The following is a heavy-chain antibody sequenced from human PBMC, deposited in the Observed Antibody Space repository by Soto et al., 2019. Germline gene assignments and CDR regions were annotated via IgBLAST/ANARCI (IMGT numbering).Heavy chain of an antibody. CDR3: GKVLVGATGHTDSDS. D-gene: IGHD2-15*01. V-gene: IGHV4-59*04. Sequence: PSETLSLTCNVSGGSVIGSYCGCVRQPPGRGLEWIGNIDYNGVTYSNPSLKSRVTISRDTSKNQFSLKLTSVTAADTALYYCGKVLVGATGHTDSDSWGPGTLVTVSS. J-gene: IGHJ4*02. CDR2: IDYNGVT. CDR1: GGSVIGSY.